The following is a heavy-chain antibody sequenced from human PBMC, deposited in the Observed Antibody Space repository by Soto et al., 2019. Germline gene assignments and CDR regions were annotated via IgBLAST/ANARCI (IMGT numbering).Heavy chain of an antibody. J-gene: IGHJ4*02. CDR3: ASRYCSSTSCGQGLFDS. V-gene: IGHV3-23*01. Sequence: VQLLESGGGLVQPGGSLRLSCAASAFTFSSYVMSWVRQAPGKGLEWVSAISNSGGNTYYADSVKGRFTISRDNSKNTLYLQMNSLRVEDTAVYYCASRYCSSTSCGQGLFDSWGQRTLVTVSS. CDR1: AFTFSSYV. CDR2: ISNSGGNT. D-gene: IGHD2-2*01.